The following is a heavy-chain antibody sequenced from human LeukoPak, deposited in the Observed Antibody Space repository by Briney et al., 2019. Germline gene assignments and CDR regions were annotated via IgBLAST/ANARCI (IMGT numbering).Heavy chain of an antibody. J-gene: IGHJ6*03. CDR3: ARDAYDILTGYLGYYYYMDA. Sequence: GGSLRLSCAASGFTFDDYGMSWVRQAPGKGLEWVSYISSSSSTIYYADSVKGRFTISRDNAKNSLYLQMNSLRAEDTAVYYCARDAYDILTGYLGYYYYMDAWGKGTTVTVSS. D-gene: IGHD3-9*01. CDR1: GFTFDDYG. V-gene: IGHV3-48*01. CDR2: ISSSSSTI.